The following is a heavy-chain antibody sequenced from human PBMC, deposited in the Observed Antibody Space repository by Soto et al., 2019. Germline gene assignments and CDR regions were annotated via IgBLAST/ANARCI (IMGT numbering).Heavy chain of an antibody. CDR1: GGTFSSYA. CDR2: IIPIFGTA. CDR3: ARDGGVYDYSPFDY. D-gene: IGHD4-4*01. Sequence: QVQLVQSGAEVKKPGSSVKVSCKASGGTFSSYAISWVRQALGQGLEWMGGIIPIFGTANYAQKFQGRVTITADESTSTAYMELSSLRSEDTAVYYCARDGGVYDYSPFDYWGQGTLVTVSS. V-gene: IGHV1-69*12. J-gene: IGHJ4*02.